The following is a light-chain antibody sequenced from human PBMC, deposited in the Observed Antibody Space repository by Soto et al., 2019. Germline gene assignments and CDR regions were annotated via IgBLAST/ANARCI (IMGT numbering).Light chain of an antibody. V-gene: IGKV3-15*01. Sequence: EIVMTQSPATLSVSPGERATLSCRASQSVRGNLAWYQQKPGQSPRLLIFGASTRATGVPDRFSGSGSGAEFILTISSLTSEDFAIYYCQHYDDWPRTFGLGTKVEVK. CDR3: QHYDDWPRT. CDR2: GAS. CDR1: QSVRGN. J-gene: IGKJ1*01.